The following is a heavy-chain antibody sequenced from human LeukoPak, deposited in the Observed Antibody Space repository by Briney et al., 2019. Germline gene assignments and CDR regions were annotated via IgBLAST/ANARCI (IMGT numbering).Heavy chain of an antibody. Sequence: PSETLSLTCAVSGYSISSGYYWGWIRQPPGKGLEWIGSIYHSGSTYYNPSLKSRVPISLHTSKNQFSLKLSSVTAPDTAVYYCARDLHSNYIDYWGQGTLVTVSS. CDR2: IYHSGST. D-gene: IGHD2/OR15-2a*01. V-gene: IGHV4-38-2*02. CDR3: ARDLHSNYIDY. CDR1: GYSISSGYY. J-gene: IGHJ4*02.